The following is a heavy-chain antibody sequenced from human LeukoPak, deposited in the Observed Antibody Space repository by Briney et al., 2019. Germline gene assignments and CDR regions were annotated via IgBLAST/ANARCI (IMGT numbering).Heavy chain of an antibody. CDR3: ARGIVVVPAANNWFDP. CDR2: ISSSSCYI. D-gene: IGHD2-2*01. V-gene: IGHV3-21*01. CDR1: GFTFSSYS. J-gene: IGHJ5*02. Sequence: PGGSLTLSCTASGFTFSSYSMHWVRQAPGKGLEWVSSISSSSCYIYYADSVRGRFNISRDNAKNALNLQMNSLGAEDTAVYYCARGIVVVPAANNWFDPWGQGTLVTVSS.